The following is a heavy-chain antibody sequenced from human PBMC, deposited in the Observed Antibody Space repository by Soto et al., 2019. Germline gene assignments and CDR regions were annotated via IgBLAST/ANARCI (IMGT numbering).Heavy chain of an antibody. CDR3: ARDLPKLRYFDWLNPPPLDI. CDR1: GFTVSSNY. J-gene: IGHJ3*02. D-gene: IGHD3-9*01. Sequence: GGSLRLSCAASGFTVSSNYMSWVRQAPGKGLEWVSVIYSGGSTYYADSVKGRFTISRDNSKNTLYLQMNSLRAEDTAVYYCARDLPKLRYFDWLNPPPLDIWGQGTMVTVSS. V-gene: IGHV3-66*01. CDR2: IYSGGST.